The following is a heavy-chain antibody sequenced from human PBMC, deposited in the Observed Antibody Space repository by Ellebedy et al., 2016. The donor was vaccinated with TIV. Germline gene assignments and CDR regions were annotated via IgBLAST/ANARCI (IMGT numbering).Heavy chain of an antibody. D-gene: IGHD2-15*01. V-gene: IGHV4-39*01. Sequence: SETLSLTCTVSGGSISSSSYYWGWIRQPPGKGLEWIGSIYYSGSTYYNPSIKSRVTISVDTSKNQFSLKLSSVTAADTAVYYCARHELSGSCFDYWGQGTLVTVSS. CDR1: GGSISSSSYY. CDR3: ARHELSGSCFDY. CDR2: IYYSGST. J-gene: IGHJ4*02.